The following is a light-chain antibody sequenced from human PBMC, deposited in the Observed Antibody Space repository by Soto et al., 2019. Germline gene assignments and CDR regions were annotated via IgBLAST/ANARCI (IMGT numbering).Light chain of an antibody. J-gene: IGKJ4*01. CDR1: QGISSY. V-gene: IGKV1-9*01. CDR3: LQVNSLPLS. CDR2: AAS. Sequence: MQFTHSPSSLSASVGDSVTISCRPSQGISSYLAWFQQTPGKAPKSLSYAASTLQSGVPSRFTGSGSGTDFTLTITSMQPEDFANYYCLQVNSLPLSFGGGTKVDIK.